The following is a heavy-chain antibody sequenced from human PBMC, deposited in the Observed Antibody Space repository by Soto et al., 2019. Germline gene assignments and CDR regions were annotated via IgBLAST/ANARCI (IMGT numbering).Heavy chain of an antibody. V-gene: IGHV1-69*10. CDR3: ATSRSSSYLRY. CDR1: GGTFSSYP. CDR2: IIPILGIA. D-gene: IGHD6-13*01. Sequence: VKVSCKASGGTFSSYPISWVRQAPGQGLEWMGRIIPILGIANYAQKFQGRVTITADKSTSTAYMELSSLRSEDTALSYCATSRSSSYLRYWRQGTLVPVSS. J-gene: IGHJ4*02.